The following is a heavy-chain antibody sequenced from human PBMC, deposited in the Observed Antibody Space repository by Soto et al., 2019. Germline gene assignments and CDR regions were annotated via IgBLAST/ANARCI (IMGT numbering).Heavy chain of an antibody. J-gene: IGHJ5*02. CDR3: ARDRSSWFGWFDP. D-gene: IGHD6-13*01. CDR2: IYYSGST. CDR1: GGSISTYY. Sequence: QVQLQESGPGLVKPSETLSLTCTVSGGSISTYYWSWIRQPPGKGLEWIGHIYYSGSTNYNPSLKSRVTISLDTSKNQFSLKLSSVTAADTAVYYCARDRSSWFGWFDPWGQGTLVTVSS. V-gene: IGHV4-59*12.